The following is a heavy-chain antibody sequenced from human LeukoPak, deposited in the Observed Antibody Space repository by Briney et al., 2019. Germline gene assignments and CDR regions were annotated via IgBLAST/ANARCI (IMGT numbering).Heavy chain of an antibody. V-gene: IGHV3-23*01. CDR3: AKALGHNYFDY. CDR1: GFTLSSYA. CDR2: MSGNGGGT. Sequence: GGSLRLSCAASGFTLSSYAMTWVRQAPRKGLEWVSGMSGNGGGTFYADSVKGRFTISRGNSKNTLYLQMNSLRAEDTAVYYCAKALGHNYFDYWGQGALVTVSS. J-gene: IGHJ4*02. D-gene: IGHD1/OR15-1a*01.